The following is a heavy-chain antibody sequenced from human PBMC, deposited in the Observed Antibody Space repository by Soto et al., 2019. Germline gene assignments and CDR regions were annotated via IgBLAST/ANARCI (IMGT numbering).Heavy chain of an antibody. J-gene: IGHJ4*02. CDR2: IDYSGST. D-gene: IGHD3-10*01. CDR1: GGSISSSSYY. CDR3: ARHVSVRGNEYYIDQ. Sequence: QLQLQESGPGLVKPSETLSLTCTVSGGSISSSSYYWGGIRQPPGKGQEWFGSIDYSGSTSYNPSLGSRVAMTVDTSKKPCTPRLNSVTAAPHAVYYCARHVSVRGNEYYIDQWGQGAQVTGAS. V-gene: IGHV4-39*01.